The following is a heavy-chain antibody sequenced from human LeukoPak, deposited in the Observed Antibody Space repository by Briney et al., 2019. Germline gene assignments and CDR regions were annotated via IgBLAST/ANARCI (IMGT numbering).Heavy chain of an antibody. CDR3: AKDSRGWYTKGAFDI. Sequence: PGRSLRLSCAVSGITFDDYAMHWVRQGPGKGLEWVSGISWNSGSKGYADSVKGRFTISRDDAKNSLYLQMNSLRAEDTALYYCAKDSRGWYTKGAFDIWGQGTMVTVSS. J-gene: IGHJ3*02. D-gene: IGHD6-19*01. CDR2: ISWNSGSK. V-gene: IGHV3-9*01. CDR1: GITFDDYA.